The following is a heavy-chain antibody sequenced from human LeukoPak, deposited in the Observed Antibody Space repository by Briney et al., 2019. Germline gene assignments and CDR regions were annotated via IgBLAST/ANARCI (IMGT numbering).Heavy chain of an antibody. Sequence: GGSLRLSCAASGFTSSSYAMHWVRQAPGKGLEWVAVISYDGSNKYYADSVKGRFTISRDNSKNTLYLQMNSLRAEDTAVYYCASLQLGATEPYFDYWGQGTLVTVSS. CDR1: GFTSSSYA. CDR3: ASLQLGATEPYFDY. D-gene: IGHD1-1*01. V-gene: IGHV3-30-3*01. J-gene: IGHJ4*02. CDR2: ISYDGSNK.